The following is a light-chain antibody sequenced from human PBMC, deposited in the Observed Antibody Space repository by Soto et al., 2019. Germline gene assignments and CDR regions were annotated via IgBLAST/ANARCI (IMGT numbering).Light chain of an antibody. CDR3: QQYNNFLFT. J-gene: IGKJ3*01. CDR1: QSISKW. Sequence: DIQMTQSPSAVSASVGDTVTIICRASQSISKWLAWYQQKPGTAPKLLIYEASKLESGVSPRFSGSGSGTEFTRTITSLQAGDFATYYCQQYNNFLFTVGPGTKVDIK. CDR2: EAS. V-gene: IGKV1-5*02.